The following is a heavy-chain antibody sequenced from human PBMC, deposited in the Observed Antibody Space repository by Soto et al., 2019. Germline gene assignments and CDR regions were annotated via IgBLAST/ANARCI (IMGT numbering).Heavy chain of an antibody. CDR3: ARSLNFYGPGSCRVRRSYCLFLGV. V-gene: IGHV3-11*01. Sequence: QVQLVESGGGLVKPGGSLRLSCAASGFTFSDYYMSWIRQAPGKGLEWVSYISSSGSTIYYADSVKGRFTISRDNAKNSRCFQMCRLRAEGMCVCLCARSLNFYGPGSCRVRRSYCLFLGVWGEGPTVTVS. D-gene: IGHD3-10*01. J-gene: IGHJ6*02. CDR2: ISSSGSTI. CDR1: GFTFSDYY.